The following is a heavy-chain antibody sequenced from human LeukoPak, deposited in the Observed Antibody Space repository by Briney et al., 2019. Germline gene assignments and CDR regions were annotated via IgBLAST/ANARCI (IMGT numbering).Heavy chain of an antibody. J-gene: IGHJ4*02. Sequence: PGGSLRLSGAASGFAVSMYWMHWVRQAPGKGLVWVSRLDTDVSSTDYADSVKGRFTISRDNAKNTLYLQMNSLRAEDTAVYYCTRGLQGIDYWGQGTLVTVSS. D-gene: IGHD4-11*01. CDR1: GFAVSMYW. CDR3: TRGLQGIDY. V-gene: IGHV3-74*01. CDR2: LDTDVSST.